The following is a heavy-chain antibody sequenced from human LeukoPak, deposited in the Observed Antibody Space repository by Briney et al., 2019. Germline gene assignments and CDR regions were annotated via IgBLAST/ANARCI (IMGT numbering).Heavy chain of an antibody. CDR3: AREAVGWDYYDY. J-gene: IGHJ4*02. CDR2: IYTSGST. CDR1: GGPISSGSYY. V-gene: IGHV4-61*02. D-gene: IGHD2-15*01. Sequence: SQTLSLTCTVSGGPISSGSYYWSWIRQPAGKGLEWIGRIYTSGSTNYNPSLKSRVTISVDTSKNQFSLKLSSVTAADTAVYYCAREAVGWDYYDYWGQGTLVTVSS.